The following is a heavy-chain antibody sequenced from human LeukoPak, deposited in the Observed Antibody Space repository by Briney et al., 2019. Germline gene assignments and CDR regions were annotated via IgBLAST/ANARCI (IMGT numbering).Heavy chain of an antibody. CDR1: GGSINTYY. Sequence: SETLSLTCTVSGGSINTYYWSWIRQSPGKGLEWIGYISNSGSTNYTPSLETRVTMSVDTSKNQFSLKLTSVTTADTAVYYCARTFYYDITSYSRRYYFDYWGQGTLVTVSS. CDR2: ISNSGST. V-gene: IGHV4-59*01. D-gene: IGHD3-22*01. J-gene: IGHJ4*02. CDR3: ARTFYYDITSYSRRYYFDY.